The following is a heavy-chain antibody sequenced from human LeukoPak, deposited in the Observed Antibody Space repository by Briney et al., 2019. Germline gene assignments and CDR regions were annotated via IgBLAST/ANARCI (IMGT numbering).Heavy chain of an antibody. CDR3: ARGPRAIPRYFDY. Sequence: SETLSLTCTVSGGSISSYYWSWIRQPPGKGLEWIGYIYYSGSTNYNPSLKSRVTISVDTSKSQFSLKLSSVTAADTAVYYCARGPRAIPRYFDYWGQGTLVTVSS. J-gene: IGHJ4*02. CDR2: IYYSGST. D-gene: IGHD5-24*01. CDR1: GGSISSYY. V-gene: IGHV4-59*12.